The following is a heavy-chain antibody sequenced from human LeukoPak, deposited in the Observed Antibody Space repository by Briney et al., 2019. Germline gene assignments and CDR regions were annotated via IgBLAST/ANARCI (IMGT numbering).Heavy chain of an antibody. D-gene: IGHD1-1*01. J-gene: IGHJ5*02. V-gene: IGHV3-33*01. CDR1: GFTFSNHG. CDR2: IWYDGSSK. CDR3: ARDQGTSTTAPKRKGRFDP. Sequence: GGSLRLSCAASGFTFSNHGMHWVRQAPGKGLEWVALIWYDGSSKEYAESVKGRFTISRDNSKNTLYLQMNSLRDEDTAVYYCARDQGTSTTAPKRKGRFDPWGQGTLVTVSS.